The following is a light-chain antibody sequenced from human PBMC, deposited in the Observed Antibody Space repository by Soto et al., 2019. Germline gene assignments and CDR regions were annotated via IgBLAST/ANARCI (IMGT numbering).Light chain of an antibody. V-gene: IGLV2-14*01. Sequence: QSVLTQPASVSGSPGQSITISCTGIISDVGTYNYVSWYQQHPGKAPKLMIYDVTNRPSGVSNRFSGSKSCNTASLTISGLQAEDEANYYCSSHSSSDTLVFGGGTQLTV. CDR3: SSHSSSDTLV. J-gene: IGLJ3*02. CDR1: ISDVGTYNY. CDR2: DVT.